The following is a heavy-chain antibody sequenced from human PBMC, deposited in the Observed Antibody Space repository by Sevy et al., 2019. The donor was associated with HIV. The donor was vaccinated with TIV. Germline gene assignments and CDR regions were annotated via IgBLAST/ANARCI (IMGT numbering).Heavy chain of an antibody. J-gene: IGHJ5*02. CDR1: GYSLSKLS. Sequence: ASVKVSCKVFGYSLSKLSMHWVRQAPGKGLEWMGSLDPGNGEITYAQTLQGRVTMTEDTSTDTAYMELSSLTSEDTATYYCAPVGLGYYSGSSYYQGDWFDPWGQGTLVTVSS. V-gene: IGHV1-24*01. CDR3: APVGLGYYSGSSYYQGDWFDP. CDR2: LDPGNGEI. D-gene: IGHD2-15*01.